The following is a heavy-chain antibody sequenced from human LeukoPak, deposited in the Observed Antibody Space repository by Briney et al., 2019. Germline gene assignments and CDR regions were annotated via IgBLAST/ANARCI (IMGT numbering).Heavy chain of an antibody. CDR3: ATYNWNDGIDY. J-gene: IGHJ4*02. D-gene: IGHD1-1*01. CDR1: GGTFSSYA. Sequence: GASVKVSCKASGGTFSSYAISWVRQAPGQGLEWMGGIIPIFGTANYAQKFQGRVTITTDESTSTAYMELSSLRSEDTAVYYCATYNWNDGIDYWGQGTLVTVSS. CDR2: IIPIFGTA. V-gene: IGHV1-69*05.